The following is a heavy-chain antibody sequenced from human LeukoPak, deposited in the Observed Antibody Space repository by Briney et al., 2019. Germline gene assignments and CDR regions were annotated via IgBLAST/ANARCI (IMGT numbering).Heavy chain of an antibody. V-gene: IGHV4-59*01. J-gene: IGHJ4*02. D-gene: IGHD3-10*01. Sequence: SETLSLTCTVSGASISGYYWSWIRQPPGKGLEWIRSVYFSGKTTYNPSLKSRVTISIDTSKSQFSLRLSSVTAADTAMYYCARDRFGELDYWGQGSLVTVSS. CDR3: ARDRFGELDY. CDR1: GASISGYY. CDR2: VYFSGKT.